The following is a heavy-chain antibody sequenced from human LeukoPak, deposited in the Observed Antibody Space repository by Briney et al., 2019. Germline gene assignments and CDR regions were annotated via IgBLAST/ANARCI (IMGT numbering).Heavy chain of an antibody. D-gene: IGHD2-21*01. CDR3: ARLSIAKRAMDV. V-gene: IGHV4-39*01. Sequence: PSETLSLTCSVSGDSISRGDSYWGWIRQYPGKGLEWIGSIYHVGSPYNNPSLNSRRVTMSVDPPKNQFSLKLTSVTAADTAVYFCARLSIAKRAMDVWGQGTTVTVSS. CDR2: IYHVGSP. CDR1: GDSISRGDSY. J-gene: IGHJ6*02.